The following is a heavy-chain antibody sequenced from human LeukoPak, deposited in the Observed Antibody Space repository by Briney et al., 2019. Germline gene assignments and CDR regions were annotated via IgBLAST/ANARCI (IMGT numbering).Heavy chain of an antibody. CDR3: ARDLYVDIVAPSGMDV. V-gene: IGHV3-11*01. D-gene: IGHD5-12*01. J-gene: IGHJ6*02. Sequence: PGGSLRLSCAPSGFTFSGYYMSWIRQAPGKGLEWISYISNGGTTIKYADSVKGRFTISRDNAKNSLYLQINSLRADDTAVYYCARDLYVDIVAPSGMDVWGQGTTVTVSS. CDR2: ISNGGTTI. CDR1: GFTFSGYY.